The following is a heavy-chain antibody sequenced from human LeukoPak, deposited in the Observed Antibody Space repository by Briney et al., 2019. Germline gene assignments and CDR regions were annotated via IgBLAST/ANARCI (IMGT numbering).Heavy chain of an antibody. CDR1: GFTVSSNY. J-gene: IGHJ4*02. Sequence: GGSLRLSCAASGFTVSSNYMSWVRQAPGKGLEWVSIIYSGGSTFYADSVKGRFTISRDNSKNTLYLQMNSLRAEETAEYYCARTRSDIVVVVDASFDYWGQGTLVTVSS. V-gene: IGHV3-53*01. CDR3: ARTRSDIVVVVDASFDY. D-gene: IGHD2-15*01. CDR2: IYSGGST.